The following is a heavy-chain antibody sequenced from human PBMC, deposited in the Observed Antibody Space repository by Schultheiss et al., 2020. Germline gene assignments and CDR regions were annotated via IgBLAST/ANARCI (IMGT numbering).Heavy chain of an antibody. D-gene: IGHD4/OR15-4a*01. CDR1: GYTFTSHG. CDR3: ARGPRTIYEGARAYHYMDV. J-gene: IGHJ6*03. V-gene: IGHV1-18*04. Sequence: ASVKVSCKASGYTFTSHGFSWVRQAPGQGLEWLGWITTYNGDTHYVQKFQGRVTLTTDTPTRTAYMELRSLRPDDTAVYYCARGPRTIYEGARAYHYMDVWGRGTSVTVSS. CDR2: ITTYNGDT.